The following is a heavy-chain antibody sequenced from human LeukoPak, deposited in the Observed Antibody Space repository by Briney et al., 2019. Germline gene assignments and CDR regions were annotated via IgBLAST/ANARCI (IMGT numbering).Heavy chain of an antibody. CDR1: GYTLTELS. J-gene: IGHJ6*02. V-gene: IGHV1-24*01. CDR3: ATVLGRVHYYYYGMDV. Sequence: ASVKVSCKVSGYTLTELSMHRVRQAPGKGLEWMGGFDPEDGETIYAQKFQGRVTMTEDTSTDTAYMELSSLRSEDTAVYYCATVLGRVHYYYYGMDVWGQGTTVTVSS. CDR2: FDPEDGET. D-gene: IGHD3-16*01.